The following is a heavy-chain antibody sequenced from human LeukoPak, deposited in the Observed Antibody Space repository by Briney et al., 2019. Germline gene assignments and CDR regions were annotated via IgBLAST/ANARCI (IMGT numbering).Heavy chain of an antibody. CDR2: IYYSGST. V-gene: IGHV4-39*01. CDR1: GGSISSSSYY. D-gene: IGHD3-10*01. J-gene: IGHJ3*02. CDR3: ARRYGSEQDAFDI. Sequence: TSETLSLTCTVSGGSISSSSYYWGWIRQPPGKGQEWIMSIYYSGSTYYHPSLKSRVTISVDTSKNQFSLKLSSVTATDTAVYYCARRYGSEQDAFDIWGQGTMVTVSS.